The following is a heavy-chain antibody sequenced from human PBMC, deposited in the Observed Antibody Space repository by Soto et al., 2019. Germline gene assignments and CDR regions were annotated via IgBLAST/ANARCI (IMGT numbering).Heavy chain of an antibody. CDR2: ISGSGGST. Sequence: ESLRLSCAASGFTFSNYGMSWVRQAPGKGLEWVSVISGSGGSTYYADSVKGRFTLSGDNSKNTVYLQMNSLRAEDTAVYYCAKDSPVGVPLLRDLHDWGQGTLVTVSS. V-gene: IGHV3-23*01. CDR3: AKDSPVGVPLLRDLHD. CDR1: GFTFSNYG. D-gene: IGHD2-15*01. J-gene: IGHJ1*01.